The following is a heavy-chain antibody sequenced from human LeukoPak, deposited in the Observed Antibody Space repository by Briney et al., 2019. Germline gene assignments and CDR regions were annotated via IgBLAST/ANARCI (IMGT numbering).Heavy chain of an antibody. CDR2: TYDRSKWYD. D-gene: IGHD6-19*01. Sequence: SQTLSRTCGISGDSVCSNNGAWNWIRQSPSRGLEWLGRTYDRSKWYDDYARSLQGRITISPDTSKNQFSLHLYSVTPEDTAVYYCATDVGTSGWYTFDYWGQGTPVTVSS. CDR3: ATDVGTSGWYTFDY. CDR1: GDSVCSNNGA. V-gene: IGHV6-1*01. J-gene: IGHJ4*02.